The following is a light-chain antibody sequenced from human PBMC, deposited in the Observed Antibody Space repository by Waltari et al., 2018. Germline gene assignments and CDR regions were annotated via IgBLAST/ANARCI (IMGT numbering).Light chain of an antibody. CDR1: QSVSSY. Sequence: EIVLTQSPATLSLSPGERATLSCRASQSVSSYLAWYQQKPGQAPRLPIYDASNRATGVPARFSGSGSGTDFTLTISTLEPEDFAVYYCQQRRTWPPEHTFGQGTRLEIK. J-gene: IGKJ5*01. CDR2: DAS. CDR3: QQRRTWPPEHT. V-gene: IGKV3-11*01.